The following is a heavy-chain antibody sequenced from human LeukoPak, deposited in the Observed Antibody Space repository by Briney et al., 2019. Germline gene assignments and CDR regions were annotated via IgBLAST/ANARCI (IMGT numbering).Heavy chain of an antibody. D-gene: IGHD3-16*01. CDR3: ATLGGDFDY. J-gene: IGHJ4*02. V-gene: IGHV3-9*03. CDR1: GFTFDDYA. CDR2: NSWNSGSI. Sequence: TGRSLRLSCAASGFTFDDYAMHWVRQAPGKGLEWVSGNSWNSGSIGYADSVKGRFTISRDNAKNSLYLQMNSLRAEDMALYYCATLGGDFDYWGQGTLVTVSS.